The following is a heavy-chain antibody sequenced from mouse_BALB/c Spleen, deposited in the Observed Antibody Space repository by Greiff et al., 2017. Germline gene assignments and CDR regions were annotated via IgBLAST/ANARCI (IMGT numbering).Heavy chain of an antibody. J-gene: IGHJ3*01. V-gene: IGHV7-3*02. Sequence: EVQLVESGGGLVQPGGSLRLSCATSGFTFTDYYMSWVRQPPGKALEWLGFIRNKANGYTTEYSASVKGRFTISRDNSQSILYLQMNTLRAEDSATYYCARGAYYRYDGAWFAYWGQGTLVTVSA. CDR3: ARGAYYRYDGAWFAY. CDR1: GFTFTDYY. D-gene: IGHD2-14*01. CDR2: IRNKANGYTT.